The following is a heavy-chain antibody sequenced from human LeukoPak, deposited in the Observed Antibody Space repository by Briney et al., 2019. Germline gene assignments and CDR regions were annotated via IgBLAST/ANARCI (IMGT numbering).Heavy chain of an antibody. D-gene: IGHD3-3*01. Sequence: ASVKVSCKASGYTFTNYGISWVRQAPGQGLEWMGWMNPNSGNTGYAQKFQGRVTMTRNTPISTAYMELSSLRSEDTAVYYCARGRTLRGITIFGVVTRNYYYYGMDVWGQGTTVTVSS. V-gene: IGHV1-8*02. CDR2: MNPNSGNT. J-gene: IGHJ6*02. CDR3: ARGRTLRGITIFGVVTRNYYYYGMDV. CDR1: GYTFTNYG.